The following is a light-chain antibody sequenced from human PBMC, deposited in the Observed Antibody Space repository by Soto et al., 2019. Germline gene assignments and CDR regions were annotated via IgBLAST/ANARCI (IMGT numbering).Light chain of an antibody. J-gene: IGLJ1*01. V-gene: IGLV2-14*01. Sequence: QSVLTQPASVSGSPGQSITISCTGTSSDVGGYNYVSWYQQHPGKAPKLMIYEVSNRPSGVSNRFSGSKSSNTASLTISGLQAEDDADYYCSSYTSSSTPYVFGTGTQLTVL. CDR1: SSDVGGYNY. CDR2: EVS. CDR3: SSYTSSSTPYV.